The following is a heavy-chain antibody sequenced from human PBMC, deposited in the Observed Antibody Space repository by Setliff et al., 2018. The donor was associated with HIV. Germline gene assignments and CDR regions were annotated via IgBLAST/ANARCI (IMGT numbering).Heavy chain of an antibody. V-gene: IGHV1-46*02. CDR3: ARGGIGYYDFWSGFYP. J-gene: IGHJ5*02. Sequence: GASVKVSCKASGNTFNSFYLHWVRQAPGQGLEWMGVINPSGGNTNFYAQKFQGRVTMTRDTSTSTVYMELSSLRSDDTAVYYCARGGIGYYDFWSGFYPWGQGTLVTVSS. CDR2: INPSGGNT. D-gene: IGHD3-3*01. CDR1: GNTFNSFY.